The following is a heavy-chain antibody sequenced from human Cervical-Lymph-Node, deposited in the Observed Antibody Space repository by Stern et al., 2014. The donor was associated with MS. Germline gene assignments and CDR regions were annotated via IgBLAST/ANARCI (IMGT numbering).Heavy chain of an antibody. J-gene: IGHJ3*01. CDR1: GYTFIDYY. V-gene: IGHV1-46*03. D-gene: IGHD1-26*01. Sequence: QLVQSGAEVKKPGASVTVSCRTSGYTFIDYYIHWVRQAPGQGLEWMGIMNHSDGATSYAQKFQGRVTMTRDTSTNTAYMQLGSLTAEDTAVFFCAREGADNDAFDVWGQGTMVTVSS. CDR2: MNHSDGAT. CDR3: AREGADNDAFDV.